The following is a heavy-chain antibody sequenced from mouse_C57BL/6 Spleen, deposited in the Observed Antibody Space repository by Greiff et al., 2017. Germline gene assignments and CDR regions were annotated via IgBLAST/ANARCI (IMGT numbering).Heavy chain of an antibody. Sequence: DVQLVESGAELVRPGASVKLSCTASGFNIKDYYMHWVKQRPEQGLEWIGRIDPEDGDTEYAPKFQGKATMTADTSSNTAYLQLSSLTSEDTAVYYCTRRDYDEVAWFAYWGQGTLVTVSA. CDR3: TRRDYDEVAWFAY. V-gene: IGHV14-1*01. CDR1: GFNIKDYY. CDR2: IDPEDGDT. J-gene: IGHJ3*01. D-gene: IGHD2-4*01.